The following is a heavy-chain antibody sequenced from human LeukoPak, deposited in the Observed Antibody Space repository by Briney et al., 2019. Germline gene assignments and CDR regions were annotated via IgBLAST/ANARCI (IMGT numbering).Heavy chain of an antibody. CDR1: GFTFGGYA. J-gene: IGHJ6*02. V-gene: IGHV3-23*01. D-gene: IGHD6-13*01. CDR3: ARTIAQYSNSWLYFYYGLDV. Sequence: PGGSLRLYCTASGFTFGGYAMSWVRQAPGKGLEWVSSISGGSEDTYYADSVKGRFTISRDNSKTTSYLQMNSLRAEDTAVYYCARTIAQYSNSWLYFYYGLDVWGQGTTVTVSS. CDR2: ISGGSEDT.